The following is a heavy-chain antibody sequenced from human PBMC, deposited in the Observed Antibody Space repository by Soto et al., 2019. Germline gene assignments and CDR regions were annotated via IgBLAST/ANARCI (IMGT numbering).Heavy chain of an antibody. V-gene: IGHV1-8*02. CDR3: TRAYGAETFDF. J-gene: IGHJ5*01. CDR1: GYTLNNYD. CDR2: MNPNSGNT. Sequence: ASVKVSCKASGYTLNNYDIHWVRQAPGHGLEWMGWMNPNSGNTGYAQNFRGRVTMTQNTAIGTAYMELSSLRSDDTATYYCTRAYGAETFDFWGQGTRVTVSS. D-gene: IGHD3-10*01.